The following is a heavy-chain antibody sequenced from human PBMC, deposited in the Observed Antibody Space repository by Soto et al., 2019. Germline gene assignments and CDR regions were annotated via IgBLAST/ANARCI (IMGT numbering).Heavy chain of an antibody. CDR1: GGSISSGGYS. J-gene: IGHJ3*02. V-gene: IGHV4-30-2*01. CDR2: IYHSGST. CDR3: ARLLYYYDSSGYSPGAFDI. D-gene: IGHD3-22*01. Sequence: SETLSLTCAVSGGSISSGGYSWSWIRQPPGKGLEWIGYIYHSGSTYYNPSLKSRVTISVDRSKNQFSLKLSSVTAADTAVYYCARLLYYYDSSGYSPGAFDIWGQGTMFTVSS.